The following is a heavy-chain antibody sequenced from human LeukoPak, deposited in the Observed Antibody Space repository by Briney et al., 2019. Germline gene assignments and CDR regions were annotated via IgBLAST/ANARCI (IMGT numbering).Heavy chain of an antibody. D-gene: IGHD3-22*01. J-gene: IGHJ4*02. CDR2: IIPILGIA. CDR1: GGTFSSYA. V-gene: IGHV1-69*04. Sequence: SVKVSCKASGGTFSSYAISWVRQAPGQGLEWMGRIIPILGIANYAQKFQGRVTITADKSTSTAYMELSSLRSEDTAVYYCARDPPYDSSGYHYPTKNPDFDYWGQGTLVTVSS. CDR3: ARDPPYDSSGYHYPTKNPDFDY.